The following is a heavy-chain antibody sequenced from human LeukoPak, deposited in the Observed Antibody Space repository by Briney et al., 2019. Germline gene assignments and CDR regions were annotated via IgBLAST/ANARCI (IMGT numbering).Heavy chain of an antibody. CDR3: ARGHSSTPLPYYFDY. J-gene: IGHJ4*02. CDR2: IYYSGST. CDR1: GGSIGSGGYY. V-gene: IGHV4-31*03. D-gene: IGHD6-13*01. Sequence: PSETLSLTCTVSGGSIGSGGYYWSWIRQHPGKGLEWIGYIYYSGSTYYNPSLKSRVTISVDTSKNQFSLKLSSVTAADTAVYYCARGHSSTPLPYYFDYWGQGTLVTVSS.